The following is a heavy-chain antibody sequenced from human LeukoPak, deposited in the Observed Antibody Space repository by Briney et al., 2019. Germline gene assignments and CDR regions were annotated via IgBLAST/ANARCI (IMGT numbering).Heavy chain of an antibody. V-gene: IGHV3-23*01. J-gene: IGHJ4*02. D-gene: IGHD3-10*01. Sequence: GGSLRLSCAASGFTFSSYAMSWVRQAPGKGLEWVSAISGSGGSTYYADSAKGRFTISRDNSKNTLYLQMNSLRAEDTAVYYCARDRESRSGSSYYFDYWGQGTLVTVSS. CDR2: ISGSGGST. CDR1: GFTFSSYA. CDR3: ARDRESRSGSSYYFDY.